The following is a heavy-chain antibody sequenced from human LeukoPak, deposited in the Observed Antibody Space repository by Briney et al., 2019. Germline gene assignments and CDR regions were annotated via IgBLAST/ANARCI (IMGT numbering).Heavy chain of an antibody. CDR2: IYSDGTT. J-gene: IGHJ4*02. V-gene: IGHV3-66*01. Sequence: GGSLRLSCAASGFTVSSTYMSWVRQAPGKGLEWVSVIYSDGTTYYADSVKGRFAISRDNSKNTLYLQMNSLRAEDTAVYFCARGLPLWFGERWGQGTLVTVSS. CDR1: GFTVSSTY. D-gene: IGHD3-10*01. CDR3: ARGLPLWFGER.